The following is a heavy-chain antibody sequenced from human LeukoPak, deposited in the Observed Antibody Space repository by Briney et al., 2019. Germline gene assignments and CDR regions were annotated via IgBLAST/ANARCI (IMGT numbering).Heavy chain of an antibody. J-gene: IGHJ4*02. V-gene: IGHV1-69*01. CDR2: IIPIFGTP. D-gene: IGHD3-22*01. CDR3: ATGRGPYYYDSSGYYRLDY. Sequence: SVKVSCKASGGTFSSYAISWVRQAPGQGLEWMGGIIPIFGTPNYAQKFQGRVTITADESTSTAYMELSSLRSEDTAVYYCATGRGPYYYDSSGYYRLDYWGQGTLVTVSS. CDR1: GGTFSSYA.